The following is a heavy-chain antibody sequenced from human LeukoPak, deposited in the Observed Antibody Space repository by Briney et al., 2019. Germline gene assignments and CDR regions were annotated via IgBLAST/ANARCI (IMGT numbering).Heavy chain of an antibody. D-gene: IGHD3-10*01. V-gene: IGHV4-31*03. CDR1: ADSLSSGGHY. CDR2: IHHSGRS. J-gene: IGHJ4*02. Sequence: PSETLSLTCTVSADSLSSGGHYWAWIRQFPGKGLESIGFIHHSGRSRHNPSHKDRVAISVDTSRKQFALKLSSVTAADTAMYYCARGGNRFGGFYFDYWGQGIQVIVSS. CDR3: ARGGNRFGGFYFDY.